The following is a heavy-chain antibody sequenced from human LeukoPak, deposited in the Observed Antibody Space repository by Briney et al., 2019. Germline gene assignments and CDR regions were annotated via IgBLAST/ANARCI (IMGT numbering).Heavy chain of an antibody. CDR3: ARKGSGNYYVDY. CDR1: GFSFSGHW. Sequence: GGSLRLSCAASGFSFSGHWMHWARQLPGKGLVWVSRISPTGSTTSYADSVKGRFTVSRDNAKNTLYLQVNNLRAEDTAVYYCARKGSGNYYVDYWGQGTLVTVSS. D-gene: IGHD1-26*01. CDR2: ISPTGSTT. J-gene: IGHJ4*02. V-gene: IGHV3-74*01.